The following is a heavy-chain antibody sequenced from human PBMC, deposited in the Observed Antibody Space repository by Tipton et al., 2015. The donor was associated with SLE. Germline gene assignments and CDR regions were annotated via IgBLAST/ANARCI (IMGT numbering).Heavy chain of an antibody. J-gene: IGHJ3*01. V-gene: IGHV3-23*01. CDR1: GFTFSSYA. Sequence: GSLRLSCAASGFTFSSYAMSWVRQAPGKGLEWVSGISGSGSSIYYADSVQGRFTISRTNSKNTLYLQMNSLRAEDTALYYCAKDRDWGTANDAFDLWGQGTPVSVSS. D-gene: IGHD7-27*01. CDR3: AKDRDWGTANDAFDL. CDR2: ISGSGSSI.